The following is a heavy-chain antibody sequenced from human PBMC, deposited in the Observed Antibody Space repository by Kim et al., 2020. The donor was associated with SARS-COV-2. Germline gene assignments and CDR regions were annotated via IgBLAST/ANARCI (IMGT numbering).Heavy chain of an antibody. J-gene: IGHJ6*02. CDR2: ITVSGGST. D-gene: IGHD3-10*01. Sequence: GGSLRLSCAASGFTFSNYAMTWVRQAPGRGLEWVSSITVSGGSTYYADSVKGRFSISRDNSKNTMYVQMNSLRADDTAVYYCARRITMIRGVVVSGMDVWGPGTTVTVSS. V-gene: IGHV3-23*01. CDR1: GFTFSNYA. CDR3: ARRITMIRGVVVSGMDV.